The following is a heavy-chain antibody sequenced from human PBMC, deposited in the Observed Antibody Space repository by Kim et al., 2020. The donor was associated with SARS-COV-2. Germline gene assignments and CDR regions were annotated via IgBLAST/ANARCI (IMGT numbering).Heavy chain of an antibody. J-gene: IGHJ4*02. D-gene: IGHD4-17*01. Sequence: GGSLRLSCAASGFTFSGYWMTWVRQAPGKGLEWVANIKEEGSEKYYVDSVRGRFTVSRDNAKNSLYLIMNSLRAADTAVYYCARARGRGSDSGDYVDYWGQGTLVTVSS. CDR2: IKEEGSEK. CDR3: ARARGRGSDSGDYVDY. V-gene: IGHV3-7*01. CDR1: GFTFSGYW.